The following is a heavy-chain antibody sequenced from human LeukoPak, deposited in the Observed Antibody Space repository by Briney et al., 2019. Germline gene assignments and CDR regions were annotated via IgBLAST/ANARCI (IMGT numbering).Heavy chain of an antibody. CDR3: AGSVSLYDFCSGYYTASYYFDY. V-gene: IGHV3-7*01. CDR1: GFTFSSYW. CDR2: IKQDGSEK. D-gene: IGHD3-3*01. J-gene: IGHJ4*02. Sequence: GGSLRLSCAASGFTFSSYWMSWVRQAPGKGLEWVVNIKQDGSEKYYVDSVKGRFTISRDNAKNSLYLQMNSLRAEDTAVYYCAGSVSLYDFCSGYYTASYYFDYWGQGTLVTVSS.